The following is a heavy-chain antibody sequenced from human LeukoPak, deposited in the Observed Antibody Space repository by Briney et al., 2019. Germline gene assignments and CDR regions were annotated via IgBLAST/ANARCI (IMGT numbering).Heavy chain of an antibody. D-gene: IGHD2-2*01. CDR1: GGSISSYY. Sequence: KPSETLSLTCTVSGGSISSYYWSWIRQPAGKGLEWIGRIYTGGSTNYNPSLKSRVTMSVDTSKNQFSLKLSSVTAADAAVYYCASESCSSTSCSFDYWGQGTLVTVSS. CDR2: IYTGGST. J-gene: IGHJ4*02. CDR3: ASESCSSTSCSFDY. V-gene: IGHV4-4*07.